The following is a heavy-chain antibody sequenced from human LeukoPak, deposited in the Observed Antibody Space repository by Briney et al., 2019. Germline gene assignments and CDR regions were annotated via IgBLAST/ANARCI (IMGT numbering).Heavy chain of an antibody. V-gene: IGHV1-2*02. J-gene: IGHJ5*02. CDR3: AREEEGGAAALTGPFDR. CDR2: INPNSGGT. CDR1: VYTFTGYY. D-gene: IGHD6-13*01. Sequence: ASVKVSCTASVYTFTGYYMHWVRHAPRQGREWMGWINPNSGGTTYAQKFQGRVTMTRDTSITTAHMELSRLRADDTPAYYCAREEEGGAAALTGPFDRWGEGTLVTVP.